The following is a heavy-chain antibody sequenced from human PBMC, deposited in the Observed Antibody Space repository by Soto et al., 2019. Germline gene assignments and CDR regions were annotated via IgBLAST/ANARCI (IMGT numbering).Heavy chain of an antibody. Sequence: EVQLVESGGGLVQPGGSLRLSCEASGFTLSSYWMSWIRQAPGKGLEWVANTRQDGGQSYLVDSVQGRFTISRDNAKNSVYLQMPSLRAEDTAVYYCVRYGSTGWHFDSWGQGTLVTVSS. D-gene: IGHD6-19*01. CDR1: GFTLSSYW. V-gene: IGHV3-7*01. J-gene: IGHJ4*02. CDR2: TRQDGGQS. CDR3: VRYGSTGWHFDS.